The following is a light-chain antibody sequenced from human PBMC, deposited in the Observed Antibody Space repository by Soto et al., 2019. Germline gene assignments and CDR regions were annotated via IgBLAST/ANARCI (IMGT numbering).Light chain of an antibody. V-gene: IGKV1-39*01. CDR2: AAS. CDR3: PQTYSTPWT. Sequence: DIQMTQSPSSLSASVGDRVTITCRASQSISSSLNWYQQKPGKAPNLLIHAASSLQSGVPSRFRGSGSETDFPLTISSLQPEDFATYYCPQTYSTPWTFGQGTTVEMK. J-gene: IGKJ1*01. CDR1: QSISSS.